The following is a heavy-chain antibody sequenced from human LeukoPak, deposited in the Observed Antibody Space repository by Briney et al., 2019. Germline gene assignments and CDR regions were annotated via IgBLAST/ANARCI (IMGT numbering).Heavy chain of an antibody. CDR2: ISAYNGNT. J-gene: IGHJ4*02. Sequence: ASVKVSCKASGYTFTSYGISWVRQAPGQGLEWMGWISAYNGNTNYAQKLQGRVTMTTDTSTSTAYMELRSLRSDDTAVYYCARVRVKYYDSSGYYIHWGQGTLVTVSS. V-gene: IGHV1-18*01. D-gene: IGHD3-22*01. CDR3: ARVRVKYYDSSGYYIH. CDR1: GYTFTSYG.